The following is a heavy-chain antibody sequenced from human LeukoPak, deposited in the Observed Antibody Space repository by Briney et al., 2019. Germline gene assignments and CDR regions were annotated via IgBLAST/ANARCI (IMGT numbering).Heavy chain of an antibody. V-gene: IGHV4-61*01. J-gene: IGHJ4*02. CDR1: GGSVSSGSYY. CDR2: IYYSGST. Sequence: SETLSLTCTVSGGSVSSGSYYCSWIRQPPGKGLEWIGYIYYSGSTNYNPSLKSRVTISVDTSKNQFSLKLSSVTAADTAVYYCARHSSSSSVENEFDYWGQGTLVTVSS. CDR3: ARHSSSSSVENEFDY. D-gene: IGHD6-6*01.